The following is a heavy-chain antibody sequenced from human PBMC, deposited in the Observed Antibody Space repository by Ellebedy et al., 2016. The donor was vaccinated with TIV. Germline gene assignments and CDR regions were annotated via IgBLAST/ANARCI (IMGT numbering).Heavy chain of an antibody. CDR2: ITGRSSSI. D-gene: IGHD6-6*01. CDR1: GFTFSNYA. V-gene: IGHV3-23*01. CDR3: IFKGMSARLY. J-gene: IGHJ1*01. Sequence: PGGSLRLSCAGSGFTFSNYAMTRVRQAPGKGLEWVSTITGRSSSIYYADSVKGRFTISRDNSKNTLFLQVNSLRAEDTAVYYCIFKGMSARLYWGQGTLVTVSS.